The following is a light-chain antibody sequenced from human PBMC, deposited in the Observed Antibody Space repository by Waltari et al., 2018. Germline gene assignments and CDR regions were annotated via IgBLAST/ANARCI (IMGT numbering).Light chain of an antibody. J-gene: IGKJ2*01. CDR2: GTS. Sequence: EIVLTQSPGTLSLSPGESATLSCRASQNISSTYLAWYQQKTGQAPRLLIYGTSSRATGIPNRFSGGGSGTDFTLTISRLEPEDFAVYYCQQYGSSPLYTFGQGTKLEIK. V-gene: IGKV3-20*01. CDR3: QQYGSSPLYT. CDR1: QNISSTY.